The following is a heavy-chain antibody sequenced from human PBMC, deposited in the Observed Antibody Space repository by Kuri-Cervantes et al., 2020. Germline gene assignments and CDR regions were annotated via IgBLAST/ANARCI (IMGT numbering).Heavy chain of an antibody. V-gene: IGHV3-49*04. CDR2: IRSKAYGGTT. J-gene: IGHJ3*02. Sequence: GESLKISCAASGFTFSSYSMNWVRQAPGKGLEWVGFIRSKAYGGTTEYAASVKGRFTISRDDSKSIAYLQMNSLKTEDTAVYYCTRAEEYDYVWGSYRYTADAFDIWGQGTMVTVSS. CDR1: GFTFSSYS. CDR3: TRAEEYDYVWGSYRYTADAFDI. D-gene: IGHD3-16*02.